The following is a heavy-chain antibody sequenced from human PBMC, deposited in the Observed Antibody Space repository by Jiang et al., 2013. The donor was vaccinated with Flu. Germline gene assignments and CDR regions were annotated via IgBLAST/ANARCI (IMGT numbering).Heavy chain of an antibody. Sequence: AGKGLEWIGRIYTQWEHRTTTPPSTSRVTMSVDTSKNQFSLKLSSVTAADTAVYYCARDHCSGGSCYSPFEVYYYYGMDVWGQGTTVTVSS. CDR3: ARDHCSGGSCYSPFEVYYYYGMDV. D-gene: IGHD2-15*01. J-gene: IGHJ6*02. V-gene: IGHV4-4*07. CDR2: IYTQWEH.